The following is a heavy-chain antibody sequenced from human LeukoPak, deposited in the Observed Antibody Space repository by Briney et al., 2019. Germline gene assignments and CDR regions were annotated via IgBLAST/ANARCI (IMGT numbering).Heavy chain of an antibody. V-gene: IGHV3-30-3*01. D-gene: IGHD4-11*01. CDR1: GFTFSSYA. CDR3: ARGQHRVTYSDDAFDI. Sequence: GGSLRLSCAPSGFTFSSYAMHWVRQAPGKGLEWVAVISYAGSNKFYADSVRGRVTISRDNSKDTLYLQMNNLKTEDTAVYYCARGQHRVTYSDDAFDIWGQGTMVTVSS. CDR2: ISYAGSNK. J-gene: IGHJ3*02.